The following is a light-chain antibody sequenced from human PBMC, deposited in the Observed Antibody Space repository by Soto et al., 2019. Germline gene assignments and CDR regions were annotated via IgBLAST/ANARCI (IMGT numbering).Light chain of an antibody. CDR1: QSISSY. Sequence: IQMTQSPSSLPASVGDRVIITCRASQSISSYLNWYQQKPGKAPKLLIYDASRLQGGVPSRFSGSGSGTDFTLTISSLEPEDFATYYCQQCYYTPQTFGQGTKVDIK. J-gene: IGKJ1*01. V-gene: IGKV1-39*01. CDR3: QQCYYTPQT. CDR2: DAS.